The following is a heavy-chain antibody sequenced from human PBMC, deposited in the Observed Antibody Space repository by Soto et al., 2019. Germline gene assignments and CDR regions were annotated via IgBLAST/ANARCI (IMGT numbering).Heavy chain of an antibody. V-gene: IGHV4-39*01. CDR2: IYYSGST. D-gene: IGHD6-6*01. CDR1: GGSISSRSYY. Sequence: PSETLSLTCTVSGGSISSRSYYWGWIRQPPGKGLEWIGSIYYSGSTYYNPSLKSRVTISVDTSKNEFSLKLSSVTAADTAVYYCARHDSSSSECYYGKDVWGQGTTVTVSS. J-gene: IGHJ6*02. CDR3: ARHDSSSSECYYGKDV.